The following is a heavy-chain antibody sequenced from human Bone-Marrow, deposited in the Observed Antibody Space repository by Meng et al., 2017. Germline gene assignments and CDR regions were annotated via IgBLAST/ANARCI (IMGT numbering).Heavy chain of an antibody. CDR1: GFTFSGSA. D-gene: IGHD3-10*01. Sequence: GESLKISCSASGFTFSGSAMHRVRQAPGKGLEWVGRIKSKTDGGTTDYAAPVKGRFTISRDDSKNTLYLQMNSLKTEDTAVYYCTTVDMVRGVIITYYFDYWGQGTLVTVSS. CDR2: IKSKTDGGTT. V-gene: IGHV3-15*01. J-gene: IGHJ4*02. CDR3: TTVDMVRGVIITYYFDY.